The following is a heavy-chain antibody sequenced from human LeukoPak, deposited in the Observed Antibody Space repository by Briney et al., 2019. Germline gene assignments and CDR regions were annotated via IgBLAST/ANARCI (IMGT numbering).Heavy chain of an antibody. CDR2: ISTGSSTT. V-gene: IGHV3-48*01. CDR3: AKPAQRGVVPAANDY. J-gene: IGHJ4*02. Sequence: GGSLRLSCAASEFAFSTYNMNWVRQAPGKGLEWVSYISTGSSTTYYADSVKGRFTISRDNSKNTLYLQMNSLRAEDTAVYYCAKPAQRGVVPAANDYWGQGTLVTVSS. D-gene: IGHD2-2*01. CDR1: EFAFSTYN.